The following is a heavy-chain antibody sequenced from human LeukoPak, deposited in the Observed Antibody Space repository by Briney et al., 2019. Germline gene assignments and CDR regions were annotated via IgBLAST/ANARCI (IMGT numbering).Heavy chain of an antibody. D-gene: IGHD3-22*01. J-gene: IGHJ5*02. CDR1: GYSISSGYY. V-gene: IGHV4-38-2*01. CDR3: ARAREDYYDSSGYWFDP. Sequence: SETLSLTCAVSGYSISSGYYWGWIRQPPGKGLEWIGSIYHSGSTYYNPSLKSRVTISVDTSKNQFSLKLSSVTAADTAVYHCARAREDYYDSSGYWFDPWGQGTLVTVSS. CDR2: IYHSGST.